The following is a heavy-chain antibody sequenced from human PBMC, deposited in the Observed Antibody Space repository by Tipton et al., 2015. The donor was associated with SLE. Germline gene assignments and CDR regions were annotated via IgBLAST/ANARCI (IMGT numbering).Heavy chain of an antibody. CDR2: IRYDGSNK. CDR1: GFTFSSYG. Sequence: GSLRLSCAASGFTFSSYGMHWVRQAPGKGLEWVAFIRYDGSNKYYADSVKGRFTISRGNSKNTLYLQMNSLRAEDTAVYYCAKSDHSSDAFDIWGQGTMVTVSS. D-gene: IGHD3-22*01. CDR3: AKSDHSSDAFDI. V-gene: IGHV3-30*02. J-gene: IGHJ3*02.